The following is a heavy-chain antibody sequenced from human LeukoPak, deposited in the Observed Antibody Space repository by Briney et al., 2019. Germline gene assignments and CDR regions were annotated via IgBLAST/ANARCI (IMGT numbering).Heavy chain of an antibody. CDR2: IYYSGST. V-gene: IGHV4-59*08. CDR3: ARGGPLTVTTWTY. J-gene: IGHJ4*02. Sequence: SETLSLTCTVSGGSISSYYWSWIRQPPGKGLEWIGYIYYSGSTNYNPSLKSRVTISVDTSKNQFSLKLSSVTAADTAVYYCARGGPLTVTTWTYWGQGTLVTVSS. CDR1: GGSISSYY. D-gene: IGHD4-17*01.